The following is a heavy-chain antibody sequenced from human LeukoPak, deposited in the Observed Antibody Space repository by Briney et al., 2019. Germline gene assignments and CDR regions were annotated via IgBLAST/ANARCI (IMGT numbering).Heavy chain of an antibody. CDR2: IYYSGST. D-gene: IGHD2-2*03. CDR1: GFTFSSYG. CDR3: ARDLSLDV. Sequence: GTLRLSCAASGFTFSSYGMSWVRQAPGKGLEWIGYIYYSGSTNYNPSLKSRVSISIDTSKKQFSLKLNSVTAADTAVYYCARDLSLDVWGQGTLVTVSS. J-gene: IGHJ4*02. V-gene: IGHV4-59*01.